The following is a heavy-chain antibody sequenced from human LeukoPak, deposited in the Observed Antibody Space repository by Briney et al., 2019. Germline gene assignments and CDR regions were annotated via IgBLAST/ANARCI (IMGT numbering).Heavy chain of an antibody. V-gene: IGHV4-59*01. CDR1: GDSMSDYF. CDR3: ARAGDYPPYYYYYMDV. D-gene: IGHD4-17*01. Sequence: SETLSLTCTVSGDSMSDYFWTWIRQPPGKGLEWIGYAADSGSTNYNPSLKSRVTISVDSSTNHFSLRLTSVTAADTAVYYCARAGDYPPYYYYYMDVWGKGTTVTISS. CDR2: AADSGST. J-gene: IGHJ6*03.